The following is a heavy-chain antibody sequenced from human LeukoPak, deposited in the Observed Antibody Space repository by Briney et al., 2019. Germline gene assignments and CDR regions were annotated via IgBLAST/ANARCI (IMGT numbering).Heavy chain of an antibody. J-gene: IGHJ6*03. V-gene: IGHV1-24*01. CDR1: GYTLTELS. CDR2: FDPEDGET. CDR3: ARGYSSSWDDDYYYYMDV. Sequence: ASVKVSCKVSGYTLTELSMHWARQAPGKGLEWMGGFDPEDGETIYAQKFQGRVTITADKSTSTAYMELSSLRSEDTAVYYCARGYSSSWDDDYYYYMDVWGKGTTVTVSS. D-gene: IGHD6-13*01.